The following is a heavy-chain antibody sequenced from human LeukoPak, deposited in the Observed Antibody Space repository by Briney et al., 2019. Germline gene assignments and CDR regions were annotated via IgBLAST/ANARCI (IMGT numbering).Heavy chain of an antibody. V-gene: IGHV3-23*01. CDR2: ISGSGGST. J-gene: IGHJ4*01. CDR3: AKAPSMYYVKYYFDY. Sequence: GGSLRLYCAASGFTFRSYAMSWVPQAPGKGLEWVSAISGSGGSTYYADSVKGRFTISRDNSKNTLYLQMNSLRAEDTAVYYCAKAPSMYYVKYYFDYWGQGTLVTVSS. D-gene: IGHD3-10*02. CDR1: GFTFRSYA.